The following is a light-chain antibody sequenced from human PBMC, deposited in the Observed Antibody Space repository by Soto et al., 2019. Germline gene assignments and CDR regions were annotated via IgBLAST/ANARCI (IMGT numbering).Light chain of an antibody. V-gene: IGLV2-23*02. J-gene: IGLJ1*01. CDR3: CSDAGSCTHV. CDR2: EVS. CDR1: NSDVGSYNF. Sequence: QSVLTQPASVSGSPGQSITISCTRTNSDVGSYNFVSWYQQHPGKAPKVMIFEVSKRPSGVSDRFSGSKSGNTASLTISGLQADDEADYSCCSDAGSCTHVFRTVTKVTVL.